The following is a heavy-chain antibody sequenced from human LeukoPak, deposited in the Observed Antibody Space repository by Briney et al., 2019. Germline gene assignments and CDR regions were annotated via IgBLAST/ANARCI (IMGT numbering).Heavy chain of an antibody. CDR1: GGSISSGDYY. Sequence: PSQTLSLTCTVSGGSISSGDYYWSWIRQPPGKGLEWIGHIYYSGSTYYNPSLKSRVTISVDTSKNQFSLKLSSVTAADTAVYYCARGYCSSTSCYLNWFDPWGQGTLVTVSS. J-gene: IGHJ5*02. CDR3: ARGYCSSTSCYLNWFDP. V-gene: IGHV4-30-4*08. CDR2: IYYSGST. D-gene: IGHD2-2*01.